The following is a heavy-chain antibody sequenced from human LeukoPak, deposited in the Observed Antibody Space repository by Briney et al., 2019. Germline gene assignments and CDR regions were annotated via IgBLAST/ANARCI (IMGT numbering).Heavy chain of an antibody. Sequence: SETLSLTCTVSGGSISSYYWSWIRQPPGKGLEWIGYIYYSGSTNYNPSLKSRVTISVDKSKNQFSLKLSSVTAADTAVYYFARDLITVAGTDYGMDVWGQGTTVTVSS. J-gene: IGHJ6*02. CDR1: GGSISSYY. V-gene: IGHV4-59*01. CDR2: IYYSGST. CDR3: ARDLITVAGTDYGMDV. D-gene: IGHD6-19*01.